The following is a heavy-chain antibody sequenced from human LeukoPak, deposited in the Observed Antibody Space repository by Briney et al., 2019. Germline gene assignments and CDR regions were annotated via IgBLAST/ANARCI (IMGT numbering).Heavy chain of an antibody. CDR2: IYTSGSA. CDR1: GGSISSYY. D-gene: IGHD5-18*01. Sequence: SETLSLTCTVSGGSISSYYWSWIRQPAGKGLEWIGRIYTSGSATYNPSLKSRVTMSVDTSKNQFSLKLSSVTAADTAVYYCAKKDTATPSGYYFDYWGQGTLVTVSS. CDR3: AKKDTATPSGYYFDY. J-gene: IGHJ4*02. V-gene: IGHV4-4*07.